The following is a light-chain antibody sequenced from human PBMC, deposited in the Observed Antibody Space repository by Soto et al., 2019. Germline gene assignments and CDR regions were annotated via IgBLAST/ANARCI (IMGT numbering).Light chain of an antibody. CDR3: QKYKSAPYT. V-gene: IGKV1-27*01. Sequence: DIQMTQSPSSLSSSIGDRVTITCRASQGISNSLAWYQQKPGKDPSLLIYDASTLQSGVPSRFSGSGSGTDFTLTISSLKPEDVATYYCQKYKSAPYTFGPGTKVDIK. J-gene: IGKJ3*01. CDR1: QGISNS. CDR2: DAS.